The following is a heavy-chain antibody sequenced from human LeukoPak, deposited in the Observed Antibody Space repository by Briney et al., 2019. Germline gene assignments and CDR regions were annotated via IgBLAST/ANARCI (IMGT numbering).Heavy chain of an antibody. V-gene: IGHV3-23*01. CDR3: AKDSCSGWLCFDY. CDR1: GFTFSSYA. J-gene: IGHJ4*02. D-gene: IGHD6-19*01. CDR2: ISGSGGST. Sequence: PGGSLRLSCAASGFTFSSYAMSWVRQAPGKGLEWVSAISGSGGSTYYADSVRGRFTISRDNSKNTLYLQMNSLRAEDTAVYYCAKDSCSGWLCFDYWGQGTLVTVSS.